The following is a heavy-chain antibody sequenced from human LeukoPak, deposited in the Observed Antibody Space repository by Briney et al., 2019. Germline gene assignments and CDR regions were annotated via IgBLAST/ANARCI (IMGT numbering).Heavy chain of an antibody. CDR3: ARQKGPANWFDP. V-gene: IGHV4-59*08. CDR1: GGSISNYY. Sequence: PSETLSLTCTVSGGSISNYYWNWIRQPPGKGLEWIGYIYYSGTTIHNPSLKSRVTISVDTTKDQFSLNLSSVTAADTAIYDCARQKGPANWFDPWGQGILVTVSS. CDR2: IYYSGTT. J-gene: IGHJ5*02.